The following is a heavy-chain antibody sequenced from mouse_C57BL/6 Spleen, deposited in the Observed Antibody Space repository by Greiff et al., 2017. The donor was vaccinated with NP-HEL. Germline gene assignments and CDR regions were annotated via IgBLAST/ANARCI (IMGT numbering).Heavy chain of an antibody. CDR2: ISSGSSTI. CDR1: GFTFSDYG. Sequence: DVMLVESGGGLVKPGGSLKLSCAASGFTFSDYGMHWVRQAPEKGLEWVAYISSGSSTIYYADTVQGRFTIYRDNAKNTLFLQMTSLRSEDTAMYYCSYSNHWGQGTLVTVSA. D-gene: IGHD2-5*01. J-gene: IGHJ3*01. CDR3: SYSNH. V-gene: IGHV5-17*01.